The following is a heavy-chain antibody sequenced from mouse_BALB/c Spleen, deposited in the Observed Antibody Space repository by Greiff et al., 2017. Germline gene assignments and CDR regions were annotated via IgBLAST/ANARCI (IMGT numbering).Heavy chain of an antibody. J-gene: IGHJ3*01. CDR2: IWAGGGT. D-gene: IGHD2-10*02. CDR3: AREALYGNYGFAY. CDR1: GFSLTSYG. Sequence: QVQLKESGPGLVAPSQSLSITCTVSGFSLTSYGVHWVRQPPGKGLEWLGVIWAGGGTNYNSALMSRLSISKDNSKSQVFLKMNSLQTDDTAMYYCAREALYGNYGFAYWGQGTLVTVSA. V-gene: IGHV2-9*02.